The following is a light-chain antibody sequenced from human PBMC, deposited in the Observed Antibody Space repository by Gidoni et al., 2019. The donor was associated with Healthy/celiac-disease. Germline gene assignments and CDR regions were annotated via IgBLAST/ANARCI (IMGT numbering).Light chain of an antibody. CDR1: SSNIGSNT. Sequence: QSVLTQPPSASGTPGQRVTISCSGTSSNIGSNTVNWYQQLPGTAPKLLIYNNNQRPSGVPDRFSGSNSGSSASLAISGLQSEDEADYYCAAWDDSLNGWVFGGGTKLXVX. V-gene: IGLV1-44*01. CDR3: AAWDDSLNGWV. J-gene: IGLJ3*02. CDR2: NNN.